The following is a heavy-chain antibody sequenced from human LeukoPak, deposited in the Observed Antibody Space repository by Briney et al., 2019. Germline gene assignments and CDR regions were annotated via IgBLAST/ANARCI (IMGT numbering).Heavy chain of an antibody. CDR3: ARRPFGVGWFDP. Sequence: TPSETLSLTCTVSGGFISSDNYYWGWIRQPPGKGLELIRSINYSGSTYYNPSLRSRVTIFVDTSKIQFSLRLNSVTAADTAVYYCARRPFGVGWFDPWGQGTLVTVSS. J-gene: IGHJ5*02. D-gene: IGHD3-3*01. CDR2: INYSGST. CDR1: GGFISSDNYY. V-gene: IGHV4-39*01.